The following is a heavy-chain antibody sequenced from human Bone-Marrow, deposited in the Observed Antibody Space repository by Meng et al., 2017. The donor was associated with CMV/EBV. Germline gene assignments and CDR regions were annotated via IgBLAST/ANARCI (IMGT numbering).Heavy chain of an antibody. CDR2: IGTAGDT. D-gene: IGHD6-6*01. Sequence: GESLKISCAVSGFTFSSYDMHWVRQATGKGLEWVSTIGTAGDTYYPGSVKGRFTISRENAKNSLYLQMNSLRAGDTAVYYCARGGSRSIAAPQVRPELYGMDVWGQGTTVTVSS. CDR1: GFTFSSYD. J-gene: IGHJ6*02. CDR3: ARGGSRSIAAPQVRPELYGMDV. V-gene: IGHV3-13*01.